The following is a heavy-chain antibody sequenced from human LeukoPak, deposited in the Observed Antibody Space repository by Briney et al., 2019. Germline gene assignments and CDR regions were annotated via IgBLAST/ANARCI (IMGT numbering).Heavy chain of an antibody. D-gene: IGHD6-19*01. CDR2: IRDSGAST. CDR1: GFTFLTYA. CDR3: AKAGRSGWYPGWPFDI. Sequence: GGSLRLSCAASGFTFLTYAMSWVRQAPGKGLQWVSVIRDSGASTYYADSVKGRFTISRDNSKNTLYLQMNGLRAEDTAVYYCAKAGRSGWYPGWPFDIWGQGTMVTVSS. J-gene: IGHJ3*02. V-gene: IGHV3-23*01.